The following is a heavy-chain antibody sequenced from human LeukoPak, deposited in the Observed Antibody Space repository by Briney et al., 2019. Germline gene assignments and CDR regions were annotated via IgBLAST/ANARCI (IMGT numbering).Heavy chain of an antibody. CDR1: GGSISNYY. CDR3: ARRSATRGSYSGMDV. Sequence: SSETLSLTCTVSGGSISNYYWSWIRQPPGKGLEWLGYIYYSGSTNYNPSLKSRVTISVDTSKSQFSLKLSSVSAADTAVYYCARRSATRGSYSGMDVWGQGTTVTVSS. CDR2: IYYSGST. J-gene: IGHJ6*02. D-gene: IGHD2-21*02. V-gene: IGHV4-59*08.